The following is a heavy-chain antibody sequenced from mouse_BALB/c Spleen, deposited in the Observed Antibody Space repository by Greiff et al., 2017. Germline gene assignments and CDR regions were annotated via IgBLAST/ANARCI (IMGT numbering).Heavy chain of an antibody. CDR1: GYNFTSYY. V-gene: IGHV1S16*01. CDR3: TKWRGGRVDYFDD. CDR2: INPRNGGT. J-gene: IGHJ2*01. Sequence: QVQLQQSGADLVKPGASVKLSCKASGYNFTSYYMYWVQQRPGQGLEWIGEINPRNGGTNFNEKIKSKATLTVDKSTSTAYMQLSSLTTEDTAVYYGTKWRGGRVDYFDDWGEGTTLTVSS.